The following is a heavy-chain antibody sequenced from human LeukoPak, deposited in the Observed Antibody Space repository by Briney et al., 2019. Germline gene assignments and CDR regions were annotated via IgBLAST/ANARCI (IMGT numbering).Heavy chain of an antibody. Sequence: GGSLRLSCAASGFTFSSYDMHWVRQATGKGLEWVSAIGTAGDTYYPGSVKGRFTISRGNAKNSLYLQMNSLRAGDTAVYYCARGLSSGWTQGDAFDIWGQGTMVTVSS. CDR1: GFTFSSYD. CDR3: ARGLSSGWTQGDAFDI. J-gene: IGHJ3*02. CDR2: IGTAGDT. V-gene: IGHV3-13*04. D-gene: IGHD6-19*01.